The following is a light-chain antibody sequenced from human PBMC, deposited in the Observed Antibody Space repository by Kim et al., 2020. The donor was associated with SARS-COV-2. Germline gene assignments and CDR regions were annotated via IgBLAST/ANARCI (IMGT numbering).Light chain of an antibody. J-gene: IGKJ2*02. Sequence: SVSPGERATLSCRATENISSKLAWYQQKPAQPPRLLIYATSTRATGTPARFSGSGSGTEFTLTISSLQSEDFAIYYCQQYKNWPCTFGQGTKLEI. CDR3: QQYKNWPCT. CDR2: ATS. CDR1: ENISSK. V-gene: IGKV3-15*01.